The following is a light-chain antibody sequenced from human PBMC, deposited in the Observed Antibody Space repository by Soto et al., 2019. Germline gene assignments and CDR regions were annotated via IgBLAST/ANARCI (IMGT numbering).Light chain of an antibody. Sequence: EIVLTQSPATLSLSPGERATLSCRASQSVSRYLVWYQQKPGQAPRLLIYYASNRATGIPARFSGSGSGTDFTLTISSLEPEDFAVYYCQQRSNWPRVTFGPGSKVDIK. J-gene: IGKJ3*01. V-gene: IGKV3-11*01. CDR3: QQRSNWPRVT. CDR2: YAS. CDR1: QSVSRY.